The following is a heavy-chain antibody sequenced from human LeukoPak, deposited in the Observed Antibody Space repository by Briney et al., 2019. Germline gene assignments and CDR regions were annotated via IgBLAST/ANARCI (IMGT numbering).Heavy chain of an antibody. CDR2: ISSSSSTI. Sequence: GGSLRLSCAASGFSFSNYAMNWVRQAPGKGLEWVSYISSSSSTIYYADSVKGRFTISRDNSKNTLYLQMNSLRAEDTAVYYCAKAPPVGAHYFDYWGQGTLVTVSS. CDR3: AKAPPVGAHYFDY. J-gene: IGHJ4*02. CDR1: GFSFSNYA. V-gene: IGHV3-48*01. D-gene: IGHD1-26*01.